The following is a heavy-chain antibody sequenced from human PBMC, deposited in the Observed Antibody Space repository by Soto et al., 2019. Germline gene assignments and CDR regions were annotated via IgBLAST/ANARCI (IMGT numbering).Heavy chain of an antibody. CDR2: IDPSDSYT. V-gene: IGHV5-10-1*01. Sequence: PGESLKISCKGSGYSFTSYWISWVRQMPGKGLEWMGRIDPSDSYTNYSPSFQGHVTISADKSISTAYLQWSSLKASDTAVYYCARDTRCMNINNCYPHYGMDLWGQGTTVTVSS. J-gene: IGHJ6*02. D-gene: IGHD1-1*01. CDR1: GYSFTSYW. CDR3: ARDTRCMNINNCYPHYGMDL.